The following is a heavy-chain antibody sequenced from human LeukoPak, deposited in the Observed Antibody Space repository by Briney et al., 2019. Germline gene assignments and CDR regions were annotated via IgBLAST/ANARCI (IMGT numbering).Heavy chain of an antibody. CDR2: INPNSGGT. Sequence: ASVKVSCKASGYTFTGYYMHWVRQAPGQGLEWMGWINPNSGGTNYAQKFQGRVTMTRDTSISTAYMELSRLRSDDTAVYYCARYCSSTSCSAANDAFDIWGQGTMVTVSS. D-gene: IGHD2-2*01. CDR1: GYTFTGYY. CDR3: ARYCSSTSCSAANDAFDI. V-gene: IGHV1-2*02. J-gene: IGHJ3*02.